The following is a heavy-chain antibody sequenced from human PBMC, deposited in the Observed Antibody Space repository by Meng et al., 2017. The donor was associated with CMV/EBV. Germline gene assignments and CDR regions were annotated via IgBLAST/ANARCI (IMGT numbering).Heavy chain of an antibody. J-gene: IGHJ4*02. CDR3: ARERGDDSGYNFDS. CDR1: GGFFSGFF. CDR2: IYSTGGT. V-gene: IGHV4-4*07. Sequence: QVTLCGSGPGRVRPSETLSLTCSVSGGFFSGFFWTWIRQPAGKGLEWIGRIYSTGGTNYNPSFESRVTISLDGSNNQFSLKLNSVTAADTAIYYCARERGDDSGYNFDSWGQGTLVTVSS. D-gene: IGHD3-22*01.